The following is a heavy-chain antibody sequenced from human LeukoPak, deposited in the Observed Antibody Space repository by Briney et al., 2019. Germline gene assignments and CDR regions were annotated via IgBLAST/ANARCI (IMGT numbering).Heavy chain of an antibody. Sequence: GRSLRLSCAASGFTFDDYAMHWVRQAPGKGLEWVSGISWNSGSIGYADSVKGRFTISRDNAKNSPYLQMNSLRAEDTALYYCAKDNSYGYLDYFDYWGQGTLVTVSS. CDR1: GFTFDDYA. J-gene: IGHJ4*02. V-gene: IGHV3-9*01. CDR3: AKDNSYGYLDYFDY. CDR2: ISWNSGSI. D-gene: IGHD5-18*01.